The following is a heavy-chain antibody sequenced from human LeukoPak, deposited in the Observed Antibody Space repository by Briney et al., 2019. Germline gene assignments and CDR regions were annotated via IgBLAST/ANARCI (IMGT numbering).Heavy chain of an antibody. D-gene: IGHD4-11*01. J-gene: IGHJ2*01. V-gene: IGHV4-30-4*08. CDR2: IYYSGST. CDR1: GGSISSGDYY. CDR3: ATYRLRTRHWYFDL. Sequence: PSETLSLTCTVSGGSISSGDYYWSWIRQPPGKGLEWIGYIYYSGSTYYNPSLKSRVTISVDTSKNQFSLKLSSVTAADTAVYYCATYRLRTRHWYFDLWGRGTLVTVSS.